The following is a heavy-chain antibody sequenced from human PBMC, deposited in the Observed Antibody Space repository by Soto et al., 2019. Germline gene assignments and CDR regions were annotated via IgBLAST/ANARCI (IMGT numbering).Heavy chain of an antibody. J-gene: IGHJ5*02. CDR1: GYSISSGDY. D-gene: IGHD3-9*01. CDR2: VYYSGST. Sequence: SETLSLTCAVSGYSISSGDYWGWIRQAPGKGLEWIGSVYYSGSTHYEPSLRGRIAISVDTLKSQFSLRLTSVTAADTAMYVCARKCPTYFGSWGQGIPVAAST. V-gene: IGHV4-38-2*01. CDR3: ARKCPTYFGS.